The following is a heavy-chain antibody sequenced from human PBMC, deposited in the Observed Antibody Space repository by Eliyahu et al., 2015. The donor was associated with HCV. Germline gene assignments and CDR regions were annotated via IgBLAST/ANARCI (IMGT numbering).Heavy chain of an antibody. J-gene: IGHJ5*02. Sequence: QVQLVQSGAEVKKPGASVKVSCQASGYTFTSYDINWVRRATGQGLEXMGWMDSXXGNTVXAXKFQGRVTMTRNTSISTAYMELTSLRSEDTAVYYCARGGLSGEVGIPYNWFDPWGQGTLVTVSS. CDR3: ARGGLSGEVGIPYNWFDP. D-gene: IGHD3-10*01. V-gene: IGHV1-8*01. CDR2: MDSXXGNT. CDR1: GYTFTSYD.